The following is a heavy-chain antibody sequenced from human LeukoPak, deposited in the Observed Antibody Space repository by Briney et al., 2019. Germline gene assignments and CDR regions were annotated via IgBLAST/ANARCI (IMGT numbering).Heavy chain of an antibody. J-gene: IGHJ4*02. CDR1: GYSISSGYY. D-gene: IGHD3-10*01. Sequence: TSHTLSLTCTVSGYSISSGYYWGWIRQPPGKGLEWIGSIYHSGSTYYNPSLKSRVTISVDTSRNQFSLKLSSVTAADTAVYYCARDYGSGSPDYWGQGTLVTVSS. CDR2: IYHSGST. V-gene: IGHV4-38-2*02. CDR3: ARDYGSGSPDY.